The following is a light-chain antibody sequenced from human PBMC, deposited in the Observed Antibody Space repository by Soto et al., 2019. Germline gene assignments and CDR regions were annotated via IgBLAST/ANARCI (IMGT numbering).Light chain of an antibody. CDR1: TGPVTSDYY. J-gene: IGLJ2*01. Sequence: QAVVTQEPSVTVSPGGTVTLTCASSTGPVTSDYYPSWFQQKPGQAPRALIYSTTTKHSWTPDRFSGSLLGDKAAMTVSGVQSEDEAEDDCLVYSGGTWVFGGGTKLTVL. V-gene: IGLV7-43*01. CDR2: STT. CDR3: LVYSGGTWV.